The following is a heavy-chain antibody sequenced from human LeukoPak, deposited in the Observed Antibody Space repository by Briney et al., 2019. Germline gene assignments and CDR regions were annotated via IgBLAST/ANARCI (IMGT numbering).Heavy chain of an antibody. CDR2: IYYSGST. D-gene: IGHD3-10*01. CDR3: ARHADCSSTSCRPDYYGSGSYLFDY. J-gene: IGHJ4*02. V-gene: IGHV4-39*01. Sequence: SETLSLTCTVSGGSISSSSYYWGWIRQPPGKGLEWIGIIYYSGSTYYNLSLKSRVTISVDTSKNQFSLKLSSVTAADTAVYYCARHADCSSTSCRPDYYGSGSYLFDYWGQGTLVTVSS. CDR1: GGSISSSSYY.